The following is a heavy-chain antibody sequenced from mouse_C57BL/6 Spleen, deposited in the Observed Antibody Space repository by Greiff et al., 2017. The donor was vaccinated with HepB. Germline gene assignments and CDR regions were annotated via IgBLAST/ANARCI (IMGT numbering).Heavy chain of an antibody. CDR2: IDPSDSET. CDR3: ARYSSYEFAY. CDR1: GYTFTSYW. D-gene: IGHD1-1*01. V-gene: IGHV1-52*01. J-gene: IGHJ3*01. Sequence: QVQLQQPGAELVRPGSSVKLSCKASGYTFTSYWMPWVKQRPIQGLEWIGNIDPSDSETHYNQKFKDKATLTVDNSSSTAYMQRSSLTSEYSAVYYCARYSSYEFAYWGQGTLVTVSA.